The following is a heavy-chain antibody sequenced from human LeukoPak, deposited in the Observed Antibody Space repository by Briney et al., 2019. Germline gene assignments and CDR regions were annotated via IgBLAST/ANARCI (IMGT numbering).Heavy chain of an antibody. Sequence: GRSLRLSCAASGFTFSSYGMHWVRQAPGKGLEWVAVIPYDGTNKYYADSVKGRFTISRDNSKNTLYLQMNSLRAEDTAVYYCAKDLAGFYYDSSGYSVDYWDQGTLVTVSS. V-gene: IGHV3-30*18. CDR2: IPYDGTNK. CDR1: GFTFSSYG. D-gene: IGHD3-22*01. CDR3: AKDLAGFYYDSSGYSVDY. J-gene: IGHJ4*02.